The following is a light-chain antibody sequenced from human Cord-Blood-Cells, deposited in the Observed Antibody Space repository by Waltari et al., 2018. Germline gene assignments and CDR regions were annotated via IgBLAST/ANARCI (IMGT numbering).Light chain of an antibody. CDR2: DVS. Sequence: QSALTQPASVSGSPGQSITISCTGTSSDVGGYNYVSWYQQHPGKAPKRMIYDVSNRPSGVSNRCSGSKSGNTASLTISGLQAEYEADYYCSSYTSSSTYVFGTGTKVTVL. J-gene: IGLJ1*01. V-gene: IGLV2-14*03. CDR1: SSDVGGYNY. CDR3: SSYTSSSTYV.